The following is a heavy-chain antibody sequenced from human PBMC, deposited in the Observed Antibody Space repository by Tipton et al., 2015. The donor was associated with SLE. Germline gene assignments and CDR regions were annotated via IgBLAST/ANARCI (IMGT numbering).Heavy chain of an antibody. CDR3: ARAIWFGELLFT. D-gene: IGHD3-10*01. V-gene: IGHV1-18*01. CDR1: GYTFPTNG. J-gene: IGHJ4*02. Sequence: QVQLVQSGAEVKKPGASVKVSCKASGYTFPTNGVTWVRQAPGQGLEWMGWISAYNGNTNYAQKFQGRVTMTRDTSISTAYMELSRLRSDDTAVYYCARAIWFGELLFTRGQGTLVTVSS. CDR2: ISAYNGNT.